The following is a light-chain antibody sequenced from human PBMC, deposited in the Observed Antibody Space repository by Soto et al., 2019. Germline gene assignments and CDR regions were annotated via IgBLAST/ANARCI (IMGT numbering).Light chain of an antibody. CDR3: QQYNNWPFS. Sequence: MQQSPDTLSVTPGERAPLSCRAGQGVTXNFAWYQQKSGQSPRLLIYDVSIRATGVPARFSATGSETDFTLTISGLQSEDSAVYFCQQYNNWPFSFGQGTRLEIK. J-gene: IGKJ5*01. CDR2: DVS. CDR1: QGVTXN. V-gene: IGKV3-15*01.